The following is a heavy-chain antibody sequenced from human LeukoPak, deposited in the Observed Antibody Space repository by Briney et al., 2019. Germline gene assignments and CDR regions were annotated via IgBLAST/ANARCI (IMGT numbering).Heavy chain of an antibody. CDR1: GGSTSSGDYY. CDR3: ARDQRGTDAFDI. CDR2: IYYSGST. V-gene: IGHV4-30-4*08. Sequence: PSETLSLTCTVSGGSTSSGDYYWSWIRQPPGKGLEWIGYIYYSGSTYYNPSLKSRVIISVDTSKNQFSLKLSSVTAADTAVYYCARDQRGTDAFDIWGQGTMVTVSS. J-gene: IGHJ3*02. D-gene: IGHD3-10*01.